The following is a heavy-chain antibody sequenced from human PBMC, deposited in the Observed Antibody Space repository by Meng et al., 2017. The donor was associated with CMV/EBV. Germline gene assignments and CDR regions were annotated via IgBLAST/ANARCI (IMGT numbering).Heavy chain of an antibody. CDR1: GLWFSSYD. V-gene: IGHV3-30*02. CDR2: VSYHGSNN. CDR3: ADCPSPYSGSHPTDY. J-gene: IGHJ4*02. D-gene: IGHD1-26*01. Sequence: GGGGVFTAVATRLPSYACGLWFSSYDLRWVRQPPGKGGEGGVGVSYHGSNNYYTHSVKRRVTISGDKSKNPFYLQMTTVNAEDTAVYYCADCPSPYSGSHPTDYWGQGTLVTVSS.